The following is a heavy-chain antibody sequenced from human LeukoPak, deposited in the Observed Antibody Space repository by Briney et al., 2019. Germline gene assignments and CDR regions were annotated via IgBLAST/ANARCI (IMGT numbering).Heavy chain of an antibody. Sequence: GGSLRLSCAASTFTVSTNYMTWVRQAPGKGLEWVSMIYTGGSPYYADSVKGRFTISRDNSKNTLNLQMYSLRVEDTAVYYCVPLTDGSVVQWGQGTLVTVSS. V-gene: IGHV3-66*01. CDR2: IYTGGSP. CDR1: TFTVSTNY. CDR3: VPLTDGSVVQ. J-gene: IGHJ4*02. D-gene: IGHD3-10*01.